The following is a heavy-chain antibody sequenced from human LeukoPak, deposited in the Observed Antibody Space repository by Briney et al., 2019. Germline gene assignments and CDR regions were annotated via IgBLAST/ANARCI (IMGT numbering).Heavy chain of an antibody. V-gene: IGHV3-30*18. CDR3: AKDFLLWFGSDAFDI. J-gene: IGHJ3*02. Sequence: GGSLRLSCAASGFTFSSYGMHWVCQAPGKGLEWVAVISYDGSNKYYADSVKGRFTISRDNSKSTLYLQMNSLRAEDTAVYYCAKDFLLWFGSDAFDIWGQGTMVTVSS. CDR2: ISYDGSNK. D-gene: IGHD3-10*01. CDR1: GFTFSSYG.